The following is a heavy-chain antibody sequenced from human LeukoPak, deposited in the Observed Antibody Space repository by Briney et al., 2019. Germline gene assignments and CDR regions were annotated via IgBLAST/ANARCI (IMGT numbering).Heavy chain of an antibody. V-gene: IGHV4-31*03. J-gene: IGHJ4*02. CDR1: GGSISSGAFY. Sequence: SETLSLTCTVSGGSISSGAFYNNWIRQHPGKGLEWIGYIYYSGNTYSNPSLKSRVTISVDTSKNQFSLKLSSVTAADTAVYYCARDKGLRYGYSLLDYWGQGTLVTVSS. CDR2: IYYSGNT. D-gene: IGHD5-24*01. CDR3: ARDKGLRYGYSLLDY.